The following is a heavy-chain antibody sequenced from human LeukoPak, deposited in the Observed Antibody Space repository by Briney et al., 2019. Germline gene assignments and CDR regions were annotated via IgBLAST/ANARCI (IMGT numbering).Heavy chain of an antibody. CDR3: VREWDHTRMTFDI. CDR1: GYIFTSYG. CDR2: IGAYNGNT. J-gene: IGHJ3*02. V-gene: IGHV1-18*01. Sequence: ASVKVSCKASGYIFTSYGISWVRQAPGQGLEWMGWIGAYNGNTNYAQKFQGRVTMTTDTSTSTAYMELRSLRSDDTAVYFCVREWDHTRMTFDIWGQGTMVTVSS. D-gene: IGHD1-26*01.